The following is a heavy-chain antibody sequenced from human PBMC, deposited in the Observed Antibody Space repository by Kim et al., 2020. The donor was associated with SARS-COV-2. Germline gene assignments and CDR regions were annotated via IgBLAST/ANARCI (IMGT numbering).Heavy chain of an antibody. J-gene: IGHJ4*02. D-gene: IGHD4-17*01. V-gene: IGHV2-5*01. CDR3: AHRRDHGDYFTLFDY. Sequence: PSLKSRLTITKDTSKNQVVLTMTNMDPVDTATYYCAHRRDHGDYFTLFDYWGQGTLVTVSS.